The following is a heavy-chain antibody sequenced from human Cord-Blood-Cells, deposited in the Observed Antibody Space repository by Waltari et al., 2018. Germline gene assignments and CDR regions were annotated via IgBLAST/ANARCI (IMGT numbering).Heavy chain of an antibody. J-gene: IGHJ4*02. CDR1: GFTVSSFA. D-gene: IGHD1-26*01. CDR3: AKFQGGATPSFDY. Sequence: EVQLLESGGGLVQPGGSLRLSCAASGFTVSSFAITWVRPAPGKGLEWVSAIRGSGGSTYYADSVKGRFTISRDNSKNTLYLQMNSLRAEDTAVYYCAKFQGGATPSFDYWGQGTLVTVSS. V-gene: IGHV3-23*01. CDR2: IRGSGGST.